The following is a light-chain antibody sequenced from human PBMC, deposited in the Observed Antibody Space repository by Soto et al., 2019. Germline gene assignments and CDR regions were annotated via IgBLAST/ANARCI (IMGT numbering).Light chain of an antibody. J-gene: IGLJ1*01. CDR1: SSDVGGYNY. V-gene: IGLV2-11*01. CDR2: DVS. CDR3: CSYAGSYTYV. Sequence: QSALTQPRSVSGSPGQSVTISCTGTSSDVGGYNYVSWYQQHPGKAPKLMIYDVSKRPSGVPDRFSGSKSGNTASLTISGTQAEDAADYSCCSYAGSYTYVFGNGTKVTV.